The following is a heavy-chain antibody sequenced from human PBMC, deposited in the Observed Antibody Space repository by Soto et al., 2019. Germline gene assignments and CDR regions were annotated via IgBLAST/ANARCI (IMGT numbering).Heavy chain of an antibody. J-gene: IGHJ3*01. Sequence: QEQVVESGGGVVQPGTSLRLSCAASGFTFSSIGMHWVRQAPGKGLEWVAVIWYDGSDKYYGDSVRGRFTISRDNSKNTLFLQMHSLRVEDTAVYYCAKAEYSSGWTAPDLWGQGTLVTVSS. CDR1: GFTFSSIG. D-gene: IGHD6-19*01. CDR2: IWYDGSDK. V-gene: IGHV3-33*06. CDR3: AKAEYSSGWTAPDL.